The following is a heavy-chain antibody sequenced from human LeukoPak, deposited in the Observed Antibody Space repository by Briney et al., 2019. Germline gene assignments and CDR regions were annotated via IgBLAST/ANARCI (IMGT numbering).Heavy chain of an antibody. CDR2: IYYSGST. D-gene: IGHD3-16*02. V-gene: IGHV4-39*07. CDR3: ARLKDDWLGLYDYVWGSYRSYYFDY. Sequence: SSETLSLTCTVSGGSISSSSYYWGWIRQPPGKGLEWIGSIYYSGSTNYNPSLKSRVTISVDTSKNQFSLKLSSVTAADTAVYYCARLKDDWLGLYDYVWGSYRSYYFDYWGQGTLVTVSS. J-gene: IGHJ4*02. CDR1: GGSISSSSYY.